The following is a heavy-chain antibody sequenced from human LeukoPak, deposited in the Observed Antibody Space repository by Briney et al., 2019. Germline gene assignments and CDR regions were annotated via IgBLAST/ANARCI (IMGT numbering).Heavy chain of an antibody. J-gene: IGHJ3*02. CDR1: GYTFTGYY. CDR3: AREGYSGRFDI. V-gene: IGHV1-2*02. CDR2: INPNSGGT. D-gene: IGHD3-10*01. Sequence: GASVKVSCKASGYTFTGYYMNWVRQAPGHRLEWMGWINPNSGGTNYAQKFQGRVTMTRDTSISTAYMELSRLRSDDTAVYYCAREGYSGRFDIWGQGTMVTVSS.